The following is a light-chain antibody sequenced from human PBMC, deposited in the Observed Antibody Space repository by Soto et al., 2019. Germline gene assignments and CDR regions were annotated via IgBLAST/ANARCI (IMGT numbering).Light chain of an antibody. Sequence: ELVLTQSPSTLSLSPGERATLSCRASQSVSSYLAWYQQKAGQAPRLLIYDTSNRATGIPARFSGSGSGTDFTLTISSLEPEDFAVYYCQQRTNRLWTFGPGTKVDIK. V-gene: IGKV3-11*01. CDR3: QQRTNRLWT. CDR2: DTS. J-gene: IGKJ1*01. CDR1: QSVSSY.